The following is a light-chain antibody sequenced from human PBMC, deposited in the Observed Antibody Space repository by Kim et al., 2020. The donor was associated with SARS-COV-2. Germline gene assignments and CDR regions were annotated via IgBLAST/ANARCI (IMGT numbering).Light chain of an antibody. V-gene: IGKV1-39*01. Sequence: DIQMTQSPPSLSASVGDRVTITCRANQTISTYLNWYQQKPGKAPKLLIYAASSLQSGVSSRFSGSGSGTDFTLTINSLQPEDFATYYCQQSYNTPGTFGQGTRLEIK. CDR3: QQSYNTPGT. CDR2: AAS. CDR1: QTISTY. J-gene: IGKJ5*01.